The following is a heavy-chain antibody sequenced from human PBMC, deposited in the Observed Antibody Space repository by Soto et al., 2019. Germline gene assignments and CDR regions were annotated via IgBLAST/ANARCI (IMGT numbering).Heavy chain of an antibody. CDR2: IYSGGST. CDR1: GFTVSSNY. V-gene: IGHV3-53*02. J-gene: IGHJ6*02. D-gene: IGHD6-13*01. Sequence: EVQLVETGGGLIQPGGSLRLSCAASGFTVSSNYMSWVRQAPGKGLEWVSVIYSGGSTDYADSVRGRFTISRDHSKNTLYLQMKSLSAEDTAVYYCARDPPAARGGMDVWGQGTTVTVSS. CDR3: ARDPPAARGGMDV.